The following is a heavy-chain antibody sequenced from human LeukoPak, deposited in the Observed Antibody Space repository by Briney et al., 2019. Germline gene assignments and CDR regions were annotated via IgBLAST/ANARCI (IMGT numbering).Heavy chain of an antibody. CDR1: GGSFSGYY. CDR2: INHSGST. J-gene: IGHJ3*02. Sequence: SETLPLTCAVYGGSFSGYYWSWIRQPPGKGLEWIGEINHSGSTNYNPSLKSRVTISVDTSKNQFSLKLSSVIAADTAVYYCARGPGVFYDYIWGSYRYTGKDAFDIWGQGTMVTVSS. V-gene: IGHV4-34*01. D-gene: IGHD3-16*02. CDR3: ARGPGVFYDYIWGSYRYTGKDAFDI.